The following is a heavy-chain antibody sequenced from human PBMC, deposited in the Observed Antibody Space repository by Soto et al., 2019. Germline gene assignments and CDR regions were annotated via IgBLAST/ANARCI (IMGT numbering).Heavy chain of an antibody. J-gene: IGHJ4*02. CDR1: GFTFSSYW. Sequence: GGSLRLSCAASGFTFSSYWMSWVRQAPGKXLEWVANIKQDGSEKYYVDSVKGRFTISRDNAKNSLYLQMNSLRAEDTAVYYCARLGYCSSTSCYTAVYYFDYWGQGSLVTVSS. V-gene: IGHV3-7*01. D-gene: IGHD2-2*02. CDR3: ARLGYCSSTSCYTAVYYFDY. CDR2: IKQDGSEK.